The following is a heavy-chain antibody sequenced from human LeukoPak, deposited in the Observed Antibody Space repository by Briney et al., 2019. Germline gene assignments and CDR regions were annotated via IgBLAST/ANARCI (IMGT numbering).Heavy chain of an antibody. V-gene: IGHV3-7*01. CDR3: ARHPVGDY. D-gene: IGHD3-16*01. CDR1: GFTLSSYW. J-gene: IGHJ4*02. CDR2: ITQDGSEK. Sequence: GGSLRLSCAASGFTLSSYWMRWVREAPWKGLERVANITQDGSEKYYVDPVKGRFLISRDNAKNSLYLQMNSRRAEDTAVYYCARHPVGDYWGQGTLVTVSS.